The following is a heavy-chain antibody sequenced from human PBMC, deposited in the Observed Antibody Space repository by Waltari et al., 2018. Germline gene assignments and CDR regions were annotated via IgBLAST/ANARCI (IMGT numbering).Heavy chain of an antibody. V-gene: IGHV4-59*01. CDR2: IHYSGST. D-gene: IGHD6-13*01. CDR1: GGSISTYY. Sequence: QVQLQESGPGLVKPSEPLSLPSTGPGGSISTYYWSWIRQPPGKGLEWIGYIHYSGSTSYNPSLKSRVTISVDTSKNQLSLKVSSVTAADTAVYYCAREYSSFDYWGQGTLVTVSS. CDR3: AREYSSFDY. J-gene: IGHJ4*02.